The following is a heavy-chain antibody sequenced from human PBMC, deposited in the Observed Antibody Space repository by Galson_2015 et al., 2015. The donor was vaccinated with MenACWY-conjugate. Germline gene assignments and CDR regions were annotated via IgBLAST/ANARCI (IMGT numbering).Heavy chain of an antibody. D-gene: IGHD6-19*01. CDR2: ISSNGGST. CDR3: VKRRWGWVRYFYYGMDV. CDR1: GFTFSSYA. V-gene: IGHV3-64D*06. Sequence: SLRLSCAASGFTFSSYAMHWVRQAPGKGLEYVSAISSNGGSTYYADSVKGRFTISRDNSKNTLYLQMSSLRAEDTAVYYCVKRRWGWVRYFYYGMDVWGQGATVTVSS. J-gene: IGHJ6*02.